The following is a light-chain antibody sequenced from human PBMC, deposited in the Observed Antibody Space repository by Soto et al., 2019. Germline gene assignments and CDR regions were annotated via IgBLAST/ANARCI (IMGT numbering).Light chain of an antibody. CDR1: QGISRY. V-gene: IGKV1-9*01. J-gene: IGKJ4*01. CDR3: QQLNPYPVT. CDR2: AAS. Sequence: IQLTQSPSSLSASVGDSVTITCRASQGISRYLAWYQQKPGRAPQLLISAASTLQSGVPSRFSGSGSGTHFTLVISSLQPEDFATYYCQQLNPYPVTFGGGSKVEIK.